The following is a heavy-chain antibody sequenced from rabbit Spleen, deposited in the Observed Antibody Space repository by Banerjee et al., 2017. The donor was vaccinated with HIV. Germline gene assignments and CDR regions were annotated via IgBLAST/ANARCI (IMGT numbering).Heavy chain of an antibody. Sequence: QEQLVESGGGLVQPEGSLTLTCTASGFSFSSRYYMCWVRQAPGKGLEWIACIEVGSSGFTYFATWAKGRFTISKTSSTTVTLQVTRLTAADTATYFCARDTSSSFSSYGMDLWGPGTLVTVS. V-gene: IGHV1S45*01. CDR1: GFSFSSRYY. CDR3: ARDTSSSFSSYGMDL. D-gene: IGHD1-1*01. J-gene: IGHJ6*01. CDR2: IEVGSSGFT.